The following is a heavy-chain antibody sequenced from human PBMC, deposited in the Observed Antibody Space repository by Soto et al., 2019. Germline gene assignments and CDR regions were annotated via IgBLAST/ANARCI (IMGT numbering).Heavy chain of an antibody. D-gene: IGHD6-6*01. CDR3: ARDSSSAFHWFDP. CDR2: IYYSGST. Sequence: QVQLQESGPGLVKPSETLSLTCTVSGGSISSYYWSWIRQPPGKGLEWIGYIYYSGSTNYNPSLKSRVTISVDTSKNQFSLKLSSVTAADTAVYYCARDSSSAFHWFDPCGQGTLVTVSS. J-gene: IGHJ5*02. V-gene: IGHV4-59*01. CDR1: GGSISSYY.